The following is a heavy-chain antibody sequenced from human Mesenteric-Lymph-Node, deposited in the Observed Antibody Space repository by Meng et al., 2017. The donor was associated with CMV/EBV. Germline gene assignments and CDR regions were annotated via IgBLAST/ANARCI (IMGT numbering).Heavy chain of an antibody. CDR2: IYWNDDK. J-gene: IGHJ4*02. D-gene: IGHD2-2*01. Sequence: SGPTLVKPTQTLTLTCTFSGFSLSTSGAGVGWIRQPPGKALEWLALIYWNDDKRYSPSLKSRLTITKDTSKNQVVLTMTNMDPVDTATYYCAHTPHCNMISCYDGFWGQGTLVTVSS. V-gene: IGHV2-5*01. CDR1: GFSLSTSGAG. CDR3: AHTPHCNMISCYDGF.